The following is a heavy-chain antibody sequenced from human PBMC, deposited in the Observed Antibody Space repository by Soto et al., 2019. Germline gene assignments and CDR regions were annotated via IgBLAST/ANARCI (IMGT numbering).Heavy chain of an antibody. CDR2: INPNSGGT. V-gene: IGHV1-2*02. CDR1: GYTFTDYY. Sequence: ASVKVSCKASGYTFTDYYMHWVRQAPGQGLEWMGWINPNSGGTNYAQKFQGRVTMTRDTSISTAYMELNRLRSDDTAVYYCARDQSPSSGWPGMDVWGQGATVTVSS. CDR3: ARDQSPSSGWPGMDV. J-gene: IGHJ6*02. D-gene: IGHD6-25*01.